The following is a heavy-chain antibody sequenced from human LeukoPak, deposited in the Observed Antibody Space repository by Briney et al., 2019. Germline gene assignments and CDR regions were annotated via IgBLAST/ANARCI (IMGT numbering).Heavy chain of an antibody. Sequence: GGSLRLSCAASGFTFSSYAMHWVRQAPGQGLEWVAVISYDGSNKYYADSVKGRFTISRDNSKNTLYLQMNSLRAEDTAVYYCARDEDLLFDYWGQGTLVTVSS. J-gene: IGHJ4*02. CDR3: ARDEDLLFDY. D-gene: IGHD2-15*01. V-gene: IGHV3-30-3*01. CDR2: ISYDGSNK. CDR1: GFTFSSYA.